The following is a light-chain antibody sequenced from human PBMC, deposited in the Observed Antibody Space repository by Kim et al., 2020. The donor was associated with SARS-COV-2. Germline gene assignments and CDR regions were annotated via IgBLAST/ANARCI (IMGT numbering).Light chain of an antibody. CDR1: QSVDSW. CDR2: QAS. Sequence: DIQMTQSPSTLSAFVGNRVTITCRASQSVDSWLAWYQQKPGKAPKLLIYQASKLASGVPSRFSGSGSGTDFTLTISNQQPDDSAIYYCKQYETYWRFGPGTKVDIK. V-gene: IGKV1-5*03. CDR3: KQYETYWR. J-gene: IGKJ1*01.